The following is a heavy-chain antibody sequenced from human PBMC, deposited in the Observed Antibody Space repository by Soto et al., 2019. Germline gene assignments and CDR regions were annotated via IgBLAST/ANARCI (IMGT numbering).Heavy chain of an antibody. CDR1: GFPFSNYA. V-gene: IGHV3-23*01. Sequence: EVQLLESGGGLVQPGGSLRLSCAASGFPFSNYAVTWVRQAPGKGLEWVSTSSGSGGSTYYADSVKGRFTISRDNAKNTLDQQMNSLRAEDTAVYYCAKDQGSSWYEIDYWGQGTLVTVSS. CDR3: AKDQGSSWYEIDY. CDR2: SSGSGGST. D-gene: IGHD6-13*01. J-gene: IGHJ4*02.